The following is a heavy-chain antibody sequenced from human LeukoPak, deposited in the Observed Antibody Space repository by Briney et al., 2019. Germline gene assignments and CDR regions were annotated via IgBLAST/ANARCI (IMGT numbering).Heavy chain of an antibody. CDR3: ARGSGYSSGWRYYGMDV. J-gene: IGHJ6*02. V-gene: IGHV4-34*01. CDR1: GGSFSGYY. D-gene: IGHD6-19*01. Sequence: SETLSLTCAVYGGSFSGYYWSWIRQPPGKGLEWIGEINHSGSTNYNPSLKSRVTISVDTSKNQFSLKLSSVTAADTAVYYCARGSGYSSGWRYYGMDVWGQGTTVTVSS. CDR2: INHSGST.